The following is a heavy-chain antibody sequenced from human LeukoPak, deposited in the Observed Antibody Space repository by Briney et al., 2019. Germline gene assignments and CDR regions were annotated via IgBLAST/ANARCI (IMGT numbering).Heavy chain of an antibody. V-gene: IGHV1-2*02. J-gene: IGHJ4*02. CDR3: ARDFRDYFFYY. CDR2: VNPNSGGT. CDR1: GYTFTGSY. Sequence: ASVKVSCKASGYTFTGSYMHWVRQAPGQGLEWMGWVNPNSGGTNYAQKFQGRVAMTRDTSISTAYMELSRLTSDDTAVYYCARDFRDYFFYYWGQGALFTVSS.